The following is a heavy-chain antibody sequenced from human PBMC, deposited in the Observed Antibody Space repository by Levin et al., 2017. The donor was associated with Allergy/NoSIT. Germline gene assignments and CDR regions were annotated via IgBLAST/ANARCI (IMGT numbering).Heavy chain of an antibody. V-gene: IGHV4-39*01. CDR2: IYYSGTT. CDR3: ARHTALLWFEELVFDS. D-gene: IGHD3-10*01. CDR1: GGSFITSSYF. Sequence: PSETLSLTCTVSGGSFITSSYFWAWIRQPPGKGLEWLGSIYYSGTTYYNPSLKSRLTISIDTSTNQFSLKLRSVTAADTAVYYCARHTALLWFEELVFDSWAREIWSPSPQ. J-gene: IGHJ4*02.